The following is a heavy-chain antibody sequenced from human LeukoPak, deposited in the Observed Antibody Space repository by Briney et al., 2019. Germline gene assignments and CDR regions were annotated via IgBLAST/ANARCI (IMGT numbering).Heavy chain of an antibody. V-gene: IGHV3-74*01. CDR2: INTDESKI. CDR1: GFTFSSHW. D-gene: IGHD2-15*01. J-gene: IGHJ4*02. CDR3: ARGGLFKYFFDY. Sequence: GGSLRLSCAASGFTFSSHWKHWVRQTPGKGLVWVSRINTDESKINHADSVKGRFTISRDNARNMLYLQMNSLRAEDTAVYYCARGGLFKYFFDYWGQGTPVTVSS.